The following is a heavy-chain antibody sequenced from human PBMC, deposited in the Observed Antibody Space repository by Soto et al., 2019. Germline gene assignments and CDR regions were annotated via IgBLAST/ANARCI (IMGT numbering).Heavy chain of an antibody. CDR3: AKDHFTGNGVFDGFDV. D-gene: IGHD2-8*01. CDR1: GFTFNIHA. J-gene: IGHJ3*01. Sequence: GGSLRLSCAATGFTFNIHAMSWVRQAPGKGLEWVSTIGSTDIFYADSVKGRFTISRDNSNNILFLQLSSLRADDTAVYFCAKDHFTGNGVFDGFDVWGRGTMVTVSS. V-gene: IGHV3-23*01. CDR2: IGSTDI.